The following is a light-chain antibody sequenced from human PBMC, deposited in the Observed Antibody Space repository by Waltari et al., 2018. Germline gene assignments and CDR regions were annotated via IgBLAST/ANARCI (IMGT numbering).Light chain of an antibody. J-gene: IGKJ5*01. CDR2: DAS. CDR1: QSIATT. V-gene: IGKV3-15*01. CDR3: QQYNRWPPIT. Sequence: EVVMTQSPDTLSVSPGGRATLPCRASQSIATTLAWYQQRRGQAPGLLIFDASTRATSISGRFSGSGSGTEFTLTISSLQSVDSAVYYCQQYNRWPPITFGQGTRLEIK.